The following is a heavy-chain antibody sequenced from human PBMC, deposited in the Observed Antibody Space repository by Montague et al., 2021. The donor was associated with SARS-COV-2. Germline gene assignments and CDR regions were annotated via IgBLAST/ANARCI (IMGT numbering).Heavy chain of an antibody. CDR3: ARTEYNWNDWFDP. V-gene: IGHV4-59*13. J-gene: IGHJ5*02. CDR2: IFNSGIT. Sequence: SETLSLTCTVSGGSISSYYCSWIRQSQGKGLEWIGYIFNSGITDSHPYLTSRVTISVDMSKNQFSLQLNSVTAADSAVYYCARTEYNWNDWFDPWGQGTLVTVSS. D-gene: IGHD1-20*01. CDR1: GGSISSYY.